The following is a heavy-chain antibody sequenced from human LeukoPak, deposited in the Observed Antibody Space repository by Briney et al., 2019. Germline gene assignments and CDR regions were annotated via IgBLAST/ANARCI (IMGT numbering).Heavy chain of an antibody. J-gene: IGHJ4*02. D-gene: IGHD3-22*01. CDR2: ITTGGSTR. CDR1: GFTFSSYE. V-gene: IGHV3-48*03. CDR3: ARDPYDGSGHYDDLFDY. Sequence: PGGSLRLSCVASGFTFSSYEMNWVRQAPGKGLEWISYITTGGSTRYYADSVKGRFTTSRDNAKNTLYLQMNSLRDEDTAVYYCARDPYDGSGHYDDLFDYWGQGTLVTVSS.